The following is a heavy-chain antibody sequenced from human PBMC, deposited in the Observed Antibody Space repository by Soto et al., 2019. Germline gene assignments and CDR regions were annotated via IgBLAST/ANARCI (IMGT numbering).Heavy chain of an antibody. CDR3: ARSTNDYGDRH. J-gene: IGHJ4*02. CDR1: GYTFTSYD. V-gene: IGHV1-8*01. D-gene: IGHD4-17*01. Sequence: VQLVQSGAEVKKPGASVKVSCKASGYTFTSYDINWVRQATGQGLEWMGWMHPNSGNTGYAQKFQGRVNMTRNNSISTAYMGMSRLRSEVTAVSYCARSTNDYGDRHWGQGTLVTVSS. CDR2: MHPNSGNT.